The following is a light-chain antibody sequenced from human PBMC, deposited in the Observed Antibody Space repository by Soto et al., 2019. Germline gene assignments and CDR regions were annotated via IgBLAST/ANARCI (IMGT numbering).Light chain of an antibody. CDR1: QSISDL. V-gene: IGKV1-5*03. CDR3: QQYDNYSP. CDR2: KAP. Sequence: IQMTQSPSTLSASVGDRATITCRASQSISDLLARHQQKPGEAPKLLIYKAPSLESGAPSRFSGSGSGTQFSLTISSLQPDDFATYYCQQYDNYSPFGGGTKVEIK. J-gene: IGKJ4*02.